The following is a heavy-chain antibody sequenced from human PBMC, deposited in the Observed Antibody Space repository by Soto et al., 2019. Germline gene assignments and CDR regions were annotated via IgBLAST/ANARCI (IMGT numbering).Heavy chain of an antibody. CDR3: ARINGGSPDF. CDR1: TGAVNNHL. V-gene: IGHV4-4*07. CDR2: IYKSGTT. D-gene: IGHD2-15*01. Sequence: QVQLQESGPGLVKPSETLSLTCTVSTGAVNNHLWSWIRQPAGKGLEWIGHIYKSGTTTYNPSLKRRLTMSVDPPRNRFSLKLSSVTAADTAVYYCARINGGSPDFWGQGTLVTVSS. J-gene: IGHJ4*02.